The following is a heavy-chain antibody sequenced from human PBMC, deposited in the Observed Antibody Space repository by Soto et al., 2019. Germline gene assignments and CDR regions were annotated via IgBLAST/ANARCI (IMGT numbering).Heavy chain of an antibody. CDR2: ISGSGGST. CDR1: GFTFSSYA. D-gene: IGHD6-13*01. Sequence: GGSLRLSCAASGFTFSSYAMSWVRQAPGKGLEWVSAISGSGGSTYYADSVKGRFTISRDNSKNTLYLQMNSLRAEDTAVYYCAKDRSGYSSSWSPYDYWGQGALVTVSS. J-gene: IGHJ4*02. CDR3: AKDRSGYSSSWSPYDY. V-gene: IGHV3-23*01.